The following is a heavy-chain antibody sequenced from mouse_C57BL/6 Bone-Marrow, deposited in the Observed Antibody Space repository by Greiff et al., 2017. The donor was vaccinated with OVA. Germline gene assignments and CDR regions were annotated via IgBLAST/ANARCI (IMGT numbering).Heavy chain of an antibody. Sequence: VQLQQSGPELVKPGASVKISCKASGYAFSSSWMNWVKQRPGKGLEWIGRIYPGDGDTNYNGKFKGKATLTAAKSSSTAYMQLSSLTSEDSAVYFCAREGDSSGYEVDYWGQGTTLTVSS. CDR1: GYAFSSSW. CDR2: IYPGDGDT. CDR3: AREGDSSGYEVDY. D-gene: IGHD3-2*02. V-gene: IGHV1-82*01. J-gene: IGHJ2*01.